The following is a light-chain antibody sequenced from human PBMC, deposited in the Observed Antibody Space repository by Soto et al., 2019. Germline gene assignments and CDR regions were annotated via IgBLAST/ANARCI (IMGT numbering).Light chain of an antibody. V-gene: IGKV1-39*01. CDR3: QHYDRDLLT. CDR1: HMICSY. CDR2: AAS. Sequence: DIQLTQSPSSLCASVGDSVTLACRASHMICSYVNWYQQKPGKAPKLLIYAASSLQSGGPSMFSGSGSGTDFTLTISSLQPEDFATYCCQHYDRDLLTFGGGTNVDIK. J-gene: IGKJ4*02.